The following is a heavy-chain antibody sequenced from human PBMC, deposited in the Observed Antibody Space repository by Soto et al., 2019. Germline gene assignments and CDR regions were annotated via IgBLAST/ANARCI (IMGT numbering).Heavy chain of an antibody. CDR3: GRVFMLNGSGQYYMAV. D-gene: IGHD3-10*01. CDR2: INHSGST. Sequence: PSETLSLTCAVYGGSFSGYCWSWIRQPPGKGMEWIGEINHSGSTNYNPSLKSRVTRSVDRAKNQFSLKLSAVTGADTAVYDWGRVFMLNGSGQYYMAVWGNGPTVTVSS. J-gene: IGHJ6*03. V-gene: IGHV4-34*01. CDR1: GGSFSGYC.